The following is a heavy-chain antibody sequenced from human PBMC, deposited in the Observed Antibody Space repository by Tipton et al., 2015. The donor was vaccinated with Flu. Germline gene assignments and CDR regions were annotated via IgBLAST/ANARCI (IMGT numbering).Heavy chain of an antibody. CDR3: ARREYSNYVSEPKSWFDP. V-gene: IGHV4-38-2*02. Sequence: TLSLTCMVSGDSIRSNYYWGWIRQPPGRGLEWIGNINRNGNTYRNPSLKSRVTISVDTSRNHFSLKLTSVTAADTAVYYCARREYSNYVSEPKSWFDPWGQGTLVTVSS. J-gene: IGHJ5*02. CDR1: GDSIRSNYY. D-gene: IGHD6-6*01. CDR2: INRNGNT.